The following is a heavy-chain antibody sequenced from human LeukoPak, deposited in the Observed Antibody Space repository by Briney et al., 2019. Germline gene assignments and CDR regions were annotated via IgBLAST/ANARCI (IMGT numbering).Heavy chain of an antibody. J-gene: IGHJ3*02. V-gene: IGHV4-59*08. Sequence: PSETLSLTCTVSGGSISTYYWSWIRHPPGKGLEWLGYVYHSGSTNYNPSLKSRVTISVDTSKKQFSLKVTPVTAADTAVYYCARLGAVSDAFDIWGQGTMVTVSS. CDR3: ARLGAVSDAFDI. D-gene: IGHD3-16*01. CDR2: VYHSGST. CDR1: GGSISTYY.